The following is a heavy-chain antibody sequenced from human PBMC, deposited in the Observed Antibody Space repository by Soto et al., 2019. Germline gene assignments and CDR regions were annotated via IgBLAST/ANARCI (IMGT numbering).Heavy chain of an antibody. CDR3: ARDQTANYYYYGMDV. J-gene: IGHJ6*02. CDR2: IYYSGST. CDR1: GGSISSYY. D-gene: IGHD1-1*01. Sequence: SETLSLTCTVSGGSISSYYWSWIRQPPGKGLEWIGYIYYSGSTNYNPSLKSRVTISVDTSKNQFSLKLSSVTAADTAVYYCARDQTANYYYYGMDVWGQGTTVTVSS. V-gene: IGHV4-59*01.